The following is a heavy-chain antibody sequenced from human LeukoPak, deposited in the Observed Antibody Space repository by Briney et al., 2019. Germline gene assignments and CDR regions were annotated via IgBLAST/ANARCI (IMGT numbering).Heavy chain of an antibody. V-gene: IGHV4-34*01. D-gene: IGHD3-22*01. CDR3: ARGYDSSGYYISATDAFDI. CDR1: GGSFSGYY. J-gene: IGHJ3*02. CDR2: IYHSGST. Sequence: SETLSLTCAVYGGSFSGYYWSWIRQPPGKGLEWIGYIYHSGSTYYNPSLKSRVTISVDRSKNQFSLKLSSVTAADTAVYYCARGYDSSGYYISATDAFDIWGQGTMVTVSS.